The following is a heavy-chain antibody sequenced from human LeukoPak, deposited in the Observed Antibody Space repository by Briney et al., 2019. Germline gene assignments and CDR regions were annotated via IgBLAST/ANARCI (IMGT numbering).Heavy chain of an antibody. J-gene: IGHJ3*02. V-gene: IGHV3-7*01. CDR2: IKPDGREK. D-gene: IGHD1-26*01. CDR3: ASGGGATRSGYAFDM. Sequence: GGSPRLSCAASGLTFRSYWMSWVRQAPGKGLEWVANIKPDGREKYYVDSVKGRFTISRDNAKNSLYMQMNSLRAEDTAVYYCASGGGATRSGYAFDMWGQGTMVTVSS. CDR1: GLTFRSYW.